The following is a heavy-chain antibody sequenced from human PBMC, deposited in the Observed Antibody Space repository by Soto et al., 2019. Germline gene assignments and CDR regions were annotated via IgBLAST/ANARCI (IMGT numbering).Heavy chain of an antibody. D-gene: IGHD2-15*01. CDR1: GFTFSRYA. J-gene: IGHJ5*02. CDR3: VRGGGGGLFDP. CDR2: ISPGSRYP. Sequence: GGSLRLSCAASGFTFSRYAVSWVRQAPGKGLEWLSYISPGSRYPAYADSVKGRFTISRDNAKRSLYLQMMSLTAEDTAIYYCVRGGGGGLFDPWGQGTMVTVSS. V-gene: IGHV3-21*05.